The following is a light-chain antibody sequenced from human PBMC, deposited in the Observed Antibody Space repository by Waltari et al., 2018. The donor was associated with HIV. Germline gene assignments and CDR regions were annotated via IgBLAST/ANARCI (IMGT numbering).Light chain of an antibody. J-gene: IGKJ4*01. CDR2: DAS. CDR3: QQYTNLPLT. CDR1: QDIRNY. V-gene: IGKV1-33*01. Sequence: DIQMIQSPSSLSASVGDRIPITCQASQDIRNYLNWYQQRPGKAPKVLIYDASILETGVPSRFSGSGSGTHFTFTINSLQPEDIATYYCQQYTNLPLTFGGGTKVEIK.